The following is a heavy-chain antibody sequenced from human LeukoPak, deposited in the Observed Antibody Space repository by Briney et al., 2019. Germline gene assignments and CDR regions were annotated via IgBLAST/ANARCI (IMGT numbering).Heavy chain of an antibody. CDR1: GGSISSYY. D-gene: IGHD5-12*01. CDR3: ARIYSGTFDY. Sequence: SETLSLTCTVSGGSISSYYWSWIRQPPGKGLEWIGYIYYSGSTYYNPSLKSRVTISVDTSKNQFSLKLSSVTAADTAVYYCARIYSGTFDYWGQGTLVTVSS. J-gene: IGHJ4*02. CDR2: IYYSGST. V-gene: IGHV4-59*06.